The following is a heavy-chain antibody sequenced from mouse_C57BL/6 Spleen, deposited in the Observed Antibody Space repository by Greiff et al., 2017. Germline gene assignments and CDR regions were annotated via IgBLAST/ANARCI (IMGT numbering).Heavy chain of an antibody. D-gene: IGHD2-5*01. CDR1: GYTFTSYW. J-gene: IGHJ2*01. Sequence: QVQLKQPGAELVMPGASVKLSCKASGYTFTSYWMHWVKQRPGQGLEWIGEIDPSDSYTNYNQKFKGKSTLTVDKSSSTAYMQLSSLTSEDSAVYYCARSYYSNYSDYWGQGTTLTVSS. V-gene: IGHV1-69*01. CDR3: ARSYYSNYSDY. CDR2: IDPSDSYT.